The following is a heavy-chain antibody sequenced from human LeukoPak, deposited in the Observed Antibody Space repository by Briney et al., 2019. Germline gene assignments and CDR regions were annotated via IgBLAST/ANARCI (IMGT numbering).Heavy chain of an antibody. CDR2: IYTSGST. J-gene: IGHJ4*02. Sequence: SETLSLTCTVSGGSISSGSYYWSWIRQPAGKGLEWIGRIYTSGSTNYNPSLKSRVTTSVDTSKNQFSLKLSSVTAADTAVYYCARASYYDFWSGYEGYFDYWGQGTLVTVSS. V-gene: IGHV4-61*02. D-gene: IGHD3-3*01. CDR1: GGSISSGSYY. CDR3: ARASYYDFWSGYEGYFDY.